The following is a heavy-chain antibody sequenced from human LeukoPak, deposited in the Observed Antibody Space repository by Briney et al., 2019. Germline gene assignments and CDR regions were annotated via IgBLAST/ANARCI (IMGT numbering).Heavy chain of an antibody. CDR1: GFTFSSYC. D-gene: IGHD5-12*01. Sequence: WGSLCLSGAASGFTFSSYCLHWVRQAPGKGLVWVSRINSDGSSITYADSGKGRFTISRDNAKNTLYLQMNSLRVEDTAVYYCAREGRVSGYDFDCWGQGALVTVSS. CDR2: INSDGSSI. J-gene: IGHJ4*02. CDR3: AREGRVSGYDFDC. V-gene: IGHV3-74*03.